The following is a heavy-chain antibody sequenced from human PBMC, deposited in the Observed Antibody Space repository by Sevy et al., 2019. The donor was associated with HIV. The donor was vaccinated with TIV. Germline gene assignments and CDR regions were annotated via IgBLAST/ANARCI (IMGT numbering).Heavy chain of an antibody. J-gene: IGHJ4*02. CDR1: GFTLSSYN. V-gene: IGHV3-21*01. CDR3: VREGLGGYSYSLDC. Sequence: GGSLRLSCAASGFTLSSYNMNWVRQAPGKGLEWVSSISGLSNYIYYADSMKGRFTISRDNAKNSLYLQMHSLRAEDAAVYYCVREGLGGYSYSLDCWGQGTLVTVSS. D-gene: IGHD5-18*01. CDR2: ISGLSNYI.